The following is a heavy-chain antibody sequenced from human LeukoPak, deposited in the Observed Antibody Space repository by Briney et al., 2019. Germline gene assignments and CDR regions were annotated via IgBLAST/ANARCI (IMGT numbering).Heavy chain of an antibody. V-gene: IGHV3-7*01. CDR1: GFTFSSYW. Sequence: GGSLRLSCAASGFTFSSYWMSWVRQAPGKGLEWVADVKADGSDKQYVDSVKGRFSISRDNAKNLPYLQMNSLRVEDTAVYYCARDTSTATSTWGAFDVWGQGTMVTVSS. CDR3: ARDTSTATSTWGAFDV. CDR2: VKADGSDK. D-gene: IGHD6-13*01. J-gene: IGHJ3*01.